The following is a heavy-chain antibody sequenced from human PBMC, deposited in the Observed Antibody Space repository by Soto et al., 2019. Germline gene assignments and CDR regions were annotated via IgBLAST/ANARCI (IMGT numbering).Heavy chain of an antibody. D-gene: IGHD3-3*01. CDR2: IYYNGRT. J-gene: IGHJ4*02. CDR1: GGSISTYY. Sequence: QVQLQESGPGLVKPSETLSLTCTVSGGSISTYYWSWIRQPPGKGLEWIGYIYYNGRTNYNPSLVSRVIISLDTSKSQFSLKLSSVSAADTAVYYCARDGSGYDFWSGPYFFDYWGPGTLVTVSS. V-gene: IGHV4-59*01. CDR3: ARDGSGYDFWSGPYFFDY.